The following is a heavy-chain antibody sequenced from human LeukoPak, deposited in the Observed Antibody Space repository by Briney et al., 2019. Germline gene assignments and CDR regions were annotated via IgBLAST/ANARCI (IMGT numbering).Heavy chain of an antibody. D-gene: IGHD3-3*01. J-gene: IGHJ5*02. CDR2: IGNGGADT. V-gene: IGHV3-23*01. CDR1: GFTFTNYA. CDR3: ARFQAGRPVES. Sequence: GGSLRLSCAASGFTFTNYAMTWVRQAPGKGLEWVSTIGNGGADTFYADSVKGRFTISRDNSKNTLYLQMNSLRAEDTAVYYCARFQAGRPVESWGEGTLGTVSS.